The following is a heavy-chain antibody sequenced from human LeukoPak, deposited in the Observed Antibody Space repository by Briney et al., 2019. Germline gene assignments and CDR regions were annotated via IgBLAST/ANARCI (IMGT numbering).Heavy chain of an antibody. CDR2: INPNSGGT. CDR3: ASGGEPRYYYYYYMDV. D-gene: IGHD3-16*01. J-gene: IGHJ6*03. V-gene: IGHV1-2*02. Sequence: ASVKVSCKASGYTFTGYYMHWVRQAPGQGLEWMGWINPNSGGTNYAQKFQGRVTMTRDTSISTAYMELSRLRSDDTAVYYCASGGEPRYYYYYYMDVWGKGTTVTVSS. CDR1: GYTFTGYY.